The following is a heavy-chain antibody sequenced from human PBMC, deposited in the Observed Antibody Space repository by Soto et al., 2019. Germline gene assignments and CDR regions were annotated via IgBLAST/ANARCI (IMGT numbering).Heavy chain of an antibody. CDR1: GGSFSGYY. CDR3: ARGVIGWESGYATLGGYYYYYMDV. CDR2: INHSGST. Sequence: KPSETLSLTCAVYGGSFSGYYWSWIRQPPGKGLEWIGEINHSGSTNYNPSLKSRVTISVDTSKNQFSLKLSSVTAADTAVYYCARGVIGWESGYATLGGYYYYYMDVWGKGTTVT. J-gene: IGHJ6*03. D-gene: IGHD5-12*01. V-gene: IGHV4-34*01.